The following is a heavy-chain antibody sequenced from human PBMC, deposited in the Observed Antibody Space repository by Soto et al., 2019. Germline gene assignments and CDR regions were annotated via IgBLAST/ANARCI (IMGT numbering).Heavy chain of an antibody. D-gene: IGHD3-16*01. CDR3: ATTFSKAYYYYGMDV. Sequence: PSETLSLTCTVSGGSISSYYWSWIRQPPGMGLEWIGYIYYSGSTNYNPSLKSRVTISVDTSKNQFSLKLSSVTAADTAVYYCATTFSKAYYYYGMDVWGQGTTVTVSS. J-gene: IGHJ6*02. CDR1: GGSISSYY. CDR2: IYYSGST. V-gene: IGHV4-59*01.